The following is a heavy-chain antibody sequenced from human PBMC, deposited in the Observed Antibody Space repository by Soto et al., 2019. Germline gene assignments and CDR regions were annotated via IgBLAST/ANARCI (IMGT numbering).Heavy chain of an antibody. CDR1: GFTFSSYG. Sequence: GGSLRLSCAASGFTFSSYGMHWVRQAPGKGLEWVAVIWYDGSNKYYADSVKGRFTISRDNSKNTLYLQMNSLRAEDTAVYYCAKVSLRLSYFDYWGQGTLVTVS. D-gene: IGHD5-12*01. V-gene: IGHV3-33*06. CDR3: AKVSLRLSYFDY. CDR2: IWYDGSNK. J-gene: IGHJ4*02.